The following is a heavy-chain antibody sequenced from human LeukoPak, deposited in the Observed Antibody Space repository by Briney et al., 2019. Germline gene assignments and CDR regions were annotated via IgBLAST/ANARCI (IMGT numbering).Heavy chain of an antibody. D-gene: IGHD3-10*01. J-gene: IGHJ4*02. CDR3: AREAPGSGNFDF. CDR1: GYTFTYYY. CDR2: FKPNSVGT. V-gene: IGHV1-2*02. Sequence: ASVKVSCKTFGYTFTYYYLHWVRQAPGQGLEWMGWFKPNSVGTNSAQKFQGRVTMTSDTSITTAYMELTSLRSDDTAVYYCAREAPGSGNFDFWGQGTLVTVSS.